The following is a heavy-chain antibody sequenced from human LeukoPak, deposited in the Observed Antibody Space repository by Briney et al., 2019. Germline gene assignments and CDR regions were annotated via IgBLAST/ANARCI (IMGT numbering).Heavy chain of an antibody. V-gene: IGHV3-74*01. J-gene: IGHJ4*02. CDR1: GFILNDYW. D-gene: IGHD1-14*01. Sequence: GGSLRLSCGTSGFILNDYWIHWVRQAPGKGRVGVAGVRGDGHKTVYAASVKGRFTVSRDNAKDALFLQMNSLRAEDTAVYYCARDVTERIPNDFWGQGTLVTVSS. CDR3: ARDVTERIPNDF. CDR2: VRGDGHKT.